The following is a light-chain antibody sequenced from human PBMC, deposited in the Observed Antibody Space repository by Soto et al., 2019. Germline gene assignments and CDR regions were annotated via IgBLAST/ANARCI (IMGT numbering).Light chain of an antibody. CDR2: GAS. CDR3: QQYGSSALT. Sequence: EIVLTQSPCTLSFSPVERATLSCRASQSVSSSYLAWYQQKPGQAPRLLIYGASSRATGIPDRFSGSGSGTDFTLTISRLEPEDFAVYYCQQYGSSALTFGGGTKVDIK. J-gene: IGKJ4*01. V-gene: IGKV3-20*01. CDR1: QSVSSSY.